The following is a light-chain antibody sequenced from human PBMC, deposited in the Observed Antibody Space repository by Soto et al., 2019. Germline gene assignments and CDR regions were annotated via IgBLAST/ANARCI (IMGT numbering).Light chain of an antibody. Sequence: EIVVTQSPGTLPLSPGERATLSCRASQSVSSDYLAWYQQKPGQTHQDLIYRASSRATGIPDRFSGSGSGTDFTLTISRLEPEDFAVYYCQQYGSSPLTFGGGTKVEIK. CDR2: RAS. CDR3: QQYGSSPLT. J-gene: IGKJ4*01. V-gene: IGKV3-20*01. CDR1: QSVSSDY.